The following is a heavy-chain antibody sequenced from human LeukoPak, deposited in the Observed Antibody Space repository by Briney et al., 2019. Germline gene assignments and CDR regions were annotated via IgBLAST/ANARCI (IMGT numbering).Heavy chain of an antibody. V-gene: IGHV3-30*04. J-gene: IGHJ6*02. D-gene: IGHD1-26*01. Sequence: GGSLRLSCAASGFTFSSYAMHWVRQAPGKGLEWVAVISYDGSNKYYADSVKGRFTISRDNSKNTLYLQMNSLRAEDTAVYYCARGNVPILLYGMDVWGQGTTVTVSS. CDR3: ARGNVPILLYGMDV. CDR1: GFTFSSYA. CDR2: ISYDGSNK.